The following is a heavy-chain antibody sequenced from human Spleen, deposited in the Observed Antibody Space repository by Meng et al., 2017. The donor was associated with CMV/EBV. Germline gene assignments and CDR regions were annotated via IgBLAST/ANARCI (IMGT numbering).Heavy chain of an antibody. V-gene: IGHV1-69*05. D-gene: IGHD3-16*02. Sequence: SVKVSCKASGGSFSSSSLMWVRQAPGQGLEWMGGITPAFETADYAQKFRNRVSITMDDSATTAYMEMSSLGSEATAVYFCARGPRITVGGVIIWPLEDWGQGTLVTVSS. CDR1: GGSFSSSS. CDR3: ARGPRITVGGVIIWPLED. CDR2: ITPAFETA. J-gene: IGHJ4*02.